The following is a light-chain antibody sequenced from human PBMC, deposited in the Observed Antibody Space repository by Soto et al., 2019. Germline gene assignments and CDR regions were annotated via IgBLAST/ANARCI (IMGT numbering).Light chain of an antibody. J-gene: IGKJ4*01. CDR2: DAS. V-gene: IGKV3-11*01. Sequence: EIVLTQSPATLSLSPGERATLSCRASQSVSRYLAWYQQKPGQAPRLLIYDASNMATGIPARFSGSGSGTDFTLTISSLEPEDFAIYYCQQRSNWPPVTFGGGTKVEIK. CDR1: QSVSRY. CDR3: QQRSNWPPVT.